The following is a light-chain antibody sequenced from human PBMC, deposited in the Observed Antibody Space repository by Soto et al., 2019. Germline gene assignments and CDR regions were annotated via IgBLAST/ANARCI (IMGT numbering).Light chain of an antibody. Sequence: EIVMTQSPVTLSVSPGERATLSCRASQNILTNLDWYQQRPGPSPRLVIYVASTRATGIPARFIGSGSGTEFSLTISSLQSEDFVVYYCQQYNNWPITFGLGTRLEIK. J-gene: IGKJ5*01. CDR3: QQYNNWPIT. V-gene: IGKV3-15*01. CDR1: QNILTN. CDR2: VAS.